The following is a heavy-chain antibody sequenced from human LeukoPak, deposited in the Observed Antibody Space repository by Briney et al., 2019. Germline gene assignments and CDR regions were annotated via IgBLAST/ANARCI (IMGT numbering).Heavy chain of an antibody. CDR3: ARGSSIDYVWGTYRQFDY. J-gene: IGHJ4*02. Sequence: GGSLRLSCAASGFTFSTYSMNWVRQAPGKGLEWLSYISSSHSTIYSADSVKGRFTISRDNAENSLYLQMNSLRAEDTAVYYCARGSSIDYVWGTYRQFDYWGQGTLVTVSS. CDR1: GFTFSTYS. CDR2: ISSSHSTI. D-gene: IGHD3-16*02. V-gene: IGHV3-48*01.